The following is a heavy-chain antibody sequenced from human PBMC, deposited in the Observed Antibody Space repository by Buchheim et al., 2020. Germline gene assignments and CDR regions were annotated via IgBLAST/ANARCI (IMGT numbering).Heavy chain of an antibody. D-gene: IGHD6-19*01. CDR3: ARDYSSGWLYGPGYYYYGMDV. Sequence: QVQLVQSGAEVKKPGASVKVSCKASGYTFTSYYMHWVRQAPGQGLEWMGIINPSGGSTSYAQKFQGRVTMTRDTVTSTVYMELSSLRSEDTAVYYCARDYSSGWLYGPGYYYYGMDVWGQGTT. J-gene: IGHJ6*02. CDR2: INPSGGST. V-gene: IGHV1-46*01. CDR1: GYTFTSYY.